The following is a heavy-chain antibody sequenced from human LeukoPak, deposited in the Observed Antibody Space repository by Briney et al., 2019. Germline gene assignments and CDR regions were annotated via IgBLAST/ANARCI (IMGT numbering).Heavy chain of an antibody. CDR3: ASGPRITMVRGGDFDY. Sequence: GGSLRLSCAASGFTFINYWMHWVRHAPGKGLVWVSRINSDGSSTSYADSVKGRFTISRDNAKNTLYLQMNSLRAEDTAVYYCASGPRITMVRGGDFDYWGQGTLVTVSS. CDR2: INSDGSST. CDR1: GFTFINYW. J-gene: IGHJ4*02. D-gene: IGHD3-10*01. V-gene: IGHV3-74*01.